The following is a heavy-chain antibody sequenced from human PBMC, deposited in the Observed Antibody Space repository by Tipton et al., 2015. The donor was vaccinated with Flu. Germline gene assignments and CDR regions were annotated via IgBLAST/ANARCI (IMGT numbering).Heavy chain of an antibody. Sequence: SLRLSCAASGFTFSNYWMSWIRQAPRTGLQWVAHISQDGSEKYYVDSVKGRFTISRDNAKNSLYLQMNSLRGDDSAVYYCARAVGGSGSYWGQGTLVTVSS. J-gene: IGHJ4*02. V-gene: IGHV3-7*01. CDR2: ISQDGSEK. D-gene: IGHD3-10*01. CDR1: GFTFSNYW. CDR3: ARAVGGSGSY.